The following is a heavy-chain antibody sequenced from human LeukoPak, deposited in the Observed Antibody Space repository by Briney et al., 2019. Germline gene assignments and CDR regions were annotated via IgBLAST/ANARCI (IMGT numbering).Heavy chain of an antibody. CDR2: ISSGSSYI. D-gene: IGHD2-2*01. Sequence: GGSLRLSCAASGFTLSSSDMNWVRQAPGKGLEWVSSISSGSSYINYADSVKGRFTISRDNAKNSLYLQMNSLRAEDTAVYYCAKLLGYCSSSVCRGPFDYWGQGTLVTVSS. CDR3: AKLLGYCSSSVCRGPFDY. J-gene: IGHJ4*02. CDR1: GFTLSSSD. V-gene: IGHV3-21*01.